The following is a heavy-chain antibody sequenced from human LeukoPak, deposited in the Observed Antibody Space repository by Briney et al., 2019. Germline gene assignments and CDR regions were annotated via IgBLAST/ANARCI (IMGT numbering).Heavy chain of an antibody. CDR1: GFTISGNY. Sequence: GGSLRLSCAASGFTISGNYMSWVRQAPGKGLEWVSVIYSGGFTYYADSVKGRFSISRDNSQNTLYLRMNSLRAEDTAVYYCARARIQPWIFGYWGQGTLVTVSS. CDR2: IYSGGFT. V-gene: IGHV3-66*01. D-gene: IGHD5-18*01. J-gene: IGHJ4*02. CDR3: ARARIQPWIFGY.